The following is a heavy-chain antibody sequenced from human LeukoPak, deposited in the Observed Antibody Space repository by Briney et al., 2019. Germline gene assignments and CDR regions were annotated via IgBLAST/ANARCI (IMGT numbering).Heavy chain of an antibody. CDR1: GGSISSYY. Sequence: SETLSLTCTVSGGSISSYYWSWIRQPPGKGLEWIGEINHSGSTNYNPSLKSRVTISVDTSKNQFSLKLSSVTAADTAVYYCARGGYYRRGRFDYWGQGTLVTVSS. V-gene: IGHV4-34*01. J-gene: IGHJ4*02. D-gene: IGHD3-3*01. CDR2: INHSGST. CDR3: ARGGYYRRGRFDY.